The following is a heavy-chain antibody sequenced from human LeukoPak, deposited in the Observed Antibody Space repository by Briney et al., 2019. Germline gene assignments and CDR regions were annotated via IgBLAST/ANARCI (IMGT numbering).Heavy chain of an antibody. CDR2: ISYDGSNK. D-gene: IGHD6-13*01. J-gene: IGHJ4*02. CDR3: ARSISAAAGAFDY. V-gene: IGHV3-30*05. Sequence: VISYDGSNKYYADSVKGRFTISRDNSKNTLYLQMNSLRAEGTAVYYCARSISAAAGAFDYWGQGTLVTVSS.